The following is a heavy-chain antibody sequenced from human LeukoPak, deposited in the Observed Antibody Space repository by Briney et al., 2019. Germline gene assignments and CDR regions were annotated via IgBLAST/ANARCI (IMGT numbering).Heavy chain of an antibody. CDR1: GYTFSSYG. V-gene: IGHV1-18*04. CDR3: ARGGYSYGSQISLGY. D-gene: IGHD5-18*01. J-gene: IGHJ4*02. CDR2: ISAYNGNT. Sequence: ASVNVSCKASGYTFSSYGVSWVRQAPGQGLEWMGWISAYNGNTNYAQKLQGRVTMTTDTSTSTAYMELRSLTSDDTAVYYCARGGYSYGSQISLGYWGQGTLVTVSS.